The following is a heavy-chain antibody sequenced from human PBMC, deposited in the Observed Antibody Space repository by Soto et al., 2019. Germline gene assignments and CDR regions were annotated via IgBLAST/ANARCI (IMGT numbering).Heavy chain of an antibody. D-gene: IGHD5-18*01. Sequence: QVQLVQSGAEVKKPGSSVNVSCKASGGTFSSYTISWVRQAPGQGLEWVGGIIPIVGIAKYAQKFQGRVTITADKSTSTAYMELSSLRFDDTGVYYCVSGYSYGYPDYWGQGTLVTVSS. CDR2: IIPIVGIA. CDR3: VSGYSYGYPDY. CDR1: GGTFSSYT. V-gene: IGHV1-69*02. J-gene: IGHJ4*02.